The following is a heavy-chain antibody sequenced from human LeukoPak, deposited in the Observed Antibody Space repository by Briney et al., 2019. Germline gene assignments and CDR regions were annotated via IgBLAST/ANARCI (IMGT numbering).Heavy chain of an antibody. V-gene: IGHV1-2*05. CDR3: AKDRDGADRIIL. CDR1: AYDFTGYY. D-gene: IGHD5-24*01. Sequence: GASVKVSCKVVAYDFTGYYIHWVRQAPGQGPEWMGRLNPNTGHAVYAFKFQGRVTITRDTSSSTAYMEVTRLTSDDTGLYYCAKDRDGADRIILWGQGTLVTVSS. J-gene: IGHJ4*02. CDR2: LNPNTGHA.